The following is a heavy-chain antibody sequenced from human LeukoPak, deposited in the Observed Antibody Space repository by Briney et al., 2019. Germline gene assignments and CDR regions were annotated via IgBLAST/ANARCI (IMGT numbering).Heavy chain of an antibody. CDR2: INPNSGGT. V-gene: IGHV1-2*04. J-gene: IGHJ6*02. Sequence: GASVKVSCKASGYTFTGYYKHWVRQAPGQGLEWMGWINPNSGGTNYAQKFQGWVTMTRDTSISTAYMELSRLRSDDTAVYYCARGVPRGEVYGMDVWGQGTTVTVSS. D-gene: IGHD3-16*01. CDR3: ARGVPRGEVYGMDV. CDR1: GYTFTGYY.